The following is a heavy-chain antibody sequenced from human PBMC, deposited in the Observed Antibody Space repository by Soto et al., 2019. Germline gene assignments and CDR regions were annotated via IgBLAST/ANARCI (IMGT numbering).Heavy chain of an antibody. CDR2: ISGSGGST. Sequence: EVQLLESGGGLVQPGGSLRLSCAASGFTFSSYAMSCVRQAPGKGLEWVSAISGSGGSTYYADSVKGRFTISRDNSKNTLYLPMNSLRAEYTSVYDCEKDEGKRISRYWYFDLWGRGTMVTASS. V-gene: IGHV3-23*01. CDR1: GFTFSSYA. J-gene: IGHJ2*01. CDR3: EKDEGKRISRYWYFDL. D-gene: IGHD2-15*01.